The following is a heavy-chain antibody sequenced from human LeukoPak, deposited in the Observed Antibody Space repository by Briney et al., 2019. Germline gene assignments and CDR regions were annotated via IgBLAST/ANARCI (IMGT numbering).Heavy chain of an antibody. D-gene: IGHD2-2*01. CDR3: AKRSGSSDFYGYFDY. CDR2: ISRSGGST. CDR1: GFTVSSYA. Sequence: PGGSLRLSCAASGFTVSSYAMNWVRQAPGMGLEWVSAISRSGGSTFYADSVKGRFTISRDNSKNTVYLQMSSLRAEDTAVYYCAKRSGSSDFYGYFDYWGQGTLVTVSS. J-gene: IGHJ4*02. V-gene: IGHV3-23*01.